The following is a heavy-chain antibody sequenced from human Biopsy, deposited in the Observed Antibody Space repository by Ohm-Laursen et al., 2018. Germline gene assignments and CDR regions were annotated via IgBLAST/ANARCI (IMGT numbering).Heavy chain of an antibody. CDR3: GNEVHGRDY. V-gene: IGHV4-34*08. J-gene: IGHJ4*02. Sequence: DTLSLTCAVFGKTFSDYQWSWIRQPPGKGLEWIGQINQAGTTNYNPSLKSRVSISADASKYEFSLRLTSVAAADTAVYLCGNEVHGRDYWGLGAQVTVSS. CDR2: INQAGTT. D-gene: IGHD2-15*01. CDR1: GKTFSDYQ.